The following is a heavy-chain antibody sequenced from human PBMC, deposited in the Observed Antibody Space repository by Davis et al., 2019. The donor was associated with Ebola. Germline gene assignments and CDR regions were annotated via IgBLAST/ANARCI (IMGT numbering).Heavy chain of an antibody. CDR3: ARAGYIWSGHDY. J-gene: IGHJ4*02. Sequence: GSLRLSCTVSGYSISSGYYWGWIRQPPGKGLEWIGSIYYSGSTYYNPSLKSRVTMSVDTSKNQFSLKLSSVTAADTAVYYCARAGYIWSGHDYWGQGTLVTVSS. CDR2: IYYSGST. D-gene: IGHD3-3*01. V-gene: IGHV4-38-2*02. CDR1: GYSISSGYY.